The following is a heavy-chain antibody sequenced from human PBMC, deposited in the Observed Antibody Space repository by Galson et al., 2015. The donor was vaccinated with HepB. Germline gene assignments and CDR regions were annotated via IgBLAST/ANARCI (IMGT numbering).Heavy chain of an antibody. CDR3: ARAPQNAADYYYYGMDV. J-gene: IGHJ6*02. V-gene: IGHV3-11*06. D-gene: IGHD6-25*01. CDR1: GFTFSDYY. Sequence: SLRLSCAASGFTFSDYYMSWIRQAPGKGLEWVSYISSSSSYTNYADSVKGRFTISRDNAKNSLYLQMNSLRAEDTAVYYCARAPQNAADYYYYGMDVWGQGTTVTVSS. CDR2: ISSSSSYT.